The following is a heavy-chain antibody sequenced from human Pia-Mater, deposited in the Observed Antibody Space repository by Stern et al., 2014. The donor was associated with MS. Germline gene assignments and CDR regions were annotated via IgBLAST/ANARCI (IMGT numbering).Heavy chain of an antibody. Sequence: VQLVESGAEVEKPGASVKVSCRASGYTFTRYDIHWVRRASGQGLEWMGWMNPDSGDTGIAQKFQARVTMTRDTSTSTAYLELHSLKSEDTAVYYCTXXXXXWGRGTLVTVSS. CDR2: MNPDSGDT. V-gene: IGHV1-8*01. CDR1: GYTFTRYD. J-gene: IGHJ4*02. CDR3: TXXXXX.